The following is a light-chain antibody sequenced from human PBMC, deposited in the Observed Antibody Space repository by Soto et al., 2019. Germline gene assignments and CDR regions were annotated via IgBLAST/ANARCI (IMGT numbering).Light chain of an antibody. CDR1: SRDVGSYKY. V-gene: IGLV2-14*01. J-gene: IGLJ1*01. CDR3: FSYTSSGTYV. Sequence: QSVLAQPASVAGSGGQSSTISWPGTSRDVGSYKYVSWYQQPPGKTPKLMIYEVSNRPPGVSNRFSRSKSGNTASLTISGPQAEDDPDYYCFSYTSSGTYVFGTGTKGTVL. CDR2: EVS.